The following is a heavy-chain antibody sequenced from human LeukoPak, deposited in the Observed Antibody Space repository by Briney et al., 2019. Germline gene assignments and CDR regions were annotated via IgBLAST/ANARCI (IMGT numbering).Heavy chain of an antibody. J-gene: IGHJ4*02. V-gene: IGHV4-59*01. CDR3: ARTSDDTAMVYVSL. D-gene: IGHD5-18*01. CDR1: GGSMSSYY. CDR2: IYYSGST. Sequence: SETLSLTCTVSGGSMSSYYWSWIRQPPGKGLEWIGYIYYSGSTDYNPSLKSRVTISVDTSKNQFSLKLSSVTTADTAVYYCARTSDDTAMVYVSLWGQGTLVTVSS.